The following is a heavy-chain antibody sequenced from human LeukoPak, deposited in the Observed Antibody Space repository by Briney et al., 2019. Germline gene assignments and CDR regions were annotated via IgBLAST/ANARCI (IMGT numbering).Heavy chain of an antibody. CDR1: GYTFTGYY. V-gene: IGHV1-2*04. CDR2: INPNSGGT. Sequence: ASVKVSCKASGYTFTGYYMHWVRQAPGQGLEWMGWINPNSGGTNYAQKFQGWVTMTRDTSISTAYMELSRLRSDDTAVYYCAPELTIAVAGIVSDYWGQGTLVTVSS. D-gene: IGHD6-19*01. J-gene: IGHJ4*02. CDR3: APELTIAVAGIVSDY.